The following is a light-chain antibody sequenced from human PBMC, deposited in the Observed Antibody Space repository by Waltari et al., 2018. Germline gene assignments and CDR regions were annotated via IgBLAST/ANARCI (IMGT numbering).Light chain of an antibody. CDR1: QSIGTS. CDR2: RAS. Sequence: ETVVTQSPATLSVSPGERATPSCTTTQSIGTSLAWYQQKPGQAPSLLLYRASTRATGIPDRFSGSGSETEVTLTISSLQSEDFAVYYCQQYNNWPPGTFGQGTKVEI. V-gene: IGKV3-15*01. CDR3: QQYNNWPPGT. J-gene: IGKJ1*01.